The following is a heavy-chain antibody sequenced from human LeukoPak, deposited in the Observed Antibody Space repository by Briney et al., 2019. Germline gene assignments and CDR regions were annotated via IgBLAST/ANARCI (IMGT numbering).Heavy chain of an antibody. J-gene: IGHJ5*02. V-gene: IGHV3-74*01. Sequence: VGSLRLSCAASGFTFSSYWMHWVRQAPGKGLVWVSRINSNGSSTSYADSVKGRFTISRDNAKNTLYLQMNSLRGEDTAVYYCASSLSENNWFDPWGQGTLVTVSS. CDR2: INSNGSST. CDR1: GFTFSSYW. CDR3: ASSLSENNWFDP.